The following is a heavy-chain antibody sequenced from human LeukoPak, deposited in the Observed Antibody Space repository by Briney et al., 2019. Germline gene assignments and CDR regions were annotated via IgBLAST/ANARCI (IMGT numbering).Heavy chain of an antibody. CDR2: INHSGGT. V-gene: IGHV4-34*01. CDR3: ARQVADSRGSYYFDY. D-gene: IGHD3-22*01. Sequence: SETLSLTCAVYGGSFSDYYWSWIRQPPGKGLEWIGEINHSGGTNYNPSLKSRVTISVDTSKNQFSMKLTSVTAADTAVYYCARQVADSRGSYYFDYWGQGTLVTVSS. J-gene: IGHJ4*02. CDR1: GGSFSDYY.